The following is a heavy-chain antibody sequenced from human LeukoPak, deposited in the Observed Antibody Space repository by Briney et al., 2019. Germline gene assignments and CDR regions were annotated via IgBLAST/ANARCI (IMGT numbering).Heavy chain of an antibody. D-gene: IGHD2-2*02. J-gene: IGHJ3*02. V-gene: IGHV4-39*07. CDR2: IYYSGST. Sequence: SETLSLTCTVSGGSISSSSYYWGWIRQPPGKGMEWTGSIYYSGSTNYNPSLKSRVTISVDTSKNQFSLKLSSVTAADTAVYYCASTSCYSCAFDIWGQGTMVTVSS. CDR1: GGSISSSSYY. CDR3: ASTSCYSCAFDI.